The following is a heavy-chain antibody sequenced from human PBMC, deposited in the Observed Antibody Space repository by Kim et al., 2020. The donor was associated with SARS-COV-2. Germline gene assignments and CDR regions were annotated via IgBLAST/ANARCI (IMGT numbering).Heavy chain of an antibody. CDR3: TTDPITMFRGVIIPGGMDV. CDR1: GLTISNAW. CDR2: IKSKTDGGTA. D-gene: IGHD3-10*01. V-gene: IGHV3-15*01. J-gene: IGHJ6*02. Sequence: GGSLRLSCAASGLTISNAWMRWVRQAPGKGLEWVGRIKSKTDGGTADYGAPGKGTFTITRDDSKNMQYQQMNSLKIEDTAVYYCTTDPITMFRGVIIPGGMDVWGQETTVTVSS.